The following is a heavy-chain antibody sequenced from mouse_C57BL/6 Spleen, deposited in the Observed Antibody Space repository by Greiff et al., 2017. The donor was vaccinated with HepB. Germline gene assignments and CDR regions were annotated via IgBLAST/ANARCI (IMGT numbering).Heavy chain of an antibody. V-gene: IGHV1-52*01. CDR1: GYTFTSYW. CDR2: IDPSDSET. D-gene: IGHD2-2*01. CDR3: ARGGGYDGDWYFDV. Sequence: QVQLQQPGAELVRPGSSVKLSCKASGYTFTSYWMHWVKQRPIQGLEWIGNIDPSDSETHYNQKFKDKATLTVDKSSSTAYMQLSSLTSEDSAVYYCARGGGYDGDWYFDVWGTGTTVTVSS. J-gene: IGHJ1*03.